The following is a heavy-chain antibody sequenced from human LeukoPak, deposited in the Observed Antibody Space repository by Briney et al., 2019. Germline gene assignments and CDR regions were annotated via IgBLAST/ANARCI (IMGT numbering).Heavy chain of an antibody. D-gene: IGHD6-19*01. V-gene: IGHV3-9*01. CDR2: ISWNSGSI. CDR3: AKSPYSSGWYYFDY. Sequence: GGSLRLSCAASGFTFSSYSMNWVRQAPGKGLEWVSGISWNSGSIGYADSVKSRFTISRDNAKNSLYLQMNSLRAEDTALYYCAKSPYSSGWYYFDYWGQGTLVTVSS. CDR1: GFTFSSYS. J-gene: IGHJ4*02.